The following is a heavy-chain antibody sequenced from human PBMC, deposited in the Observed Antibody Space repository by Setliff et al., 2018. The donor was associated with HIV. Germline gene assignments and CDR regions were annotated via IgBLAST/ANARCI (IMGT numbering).Heavy chain of an antibody. CDR1: GDSISSGAYY. D-gene: IGHD2-15*01. Sequence: LSLTCSVSGDSISSGAYYWSWIRQHPVKGLGWIGYIFSSGITYYSPSLHSRVTISLDTSKNQFSLNLTSITAADTAVYYCTRDTGGGGFPMDVWGKGTTVTVSS. CDR2: IFSSGIT. V-gene: IGHV4-31*03. CDR3: TRDTGGGGFPMDV. J-gene: IGHJ6*03.